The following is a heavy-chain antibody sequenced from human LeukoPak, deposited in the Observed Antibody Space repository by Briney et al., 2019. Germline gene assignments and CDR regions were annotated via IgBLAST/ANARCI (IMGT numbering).Heavy chain of an antibody. D-gene: IGHD3-3*01. CDR2: INTDGSSS. Sequence: GGSLRLSCAASGFTVSSYWMHWVRQAPGKGLVWVSRINTDGSSSTYADSVKGRFTISRDNAKNTLYLQMNSLRAEDTAVYYCARGASASPSQFDYWGQGTLVTVSS. CDR3: ARGASASPSQFDY. J-gene: IGHJ4*02. V-gene: IGHV3-74*01. CDR1: GFTVSSYW.